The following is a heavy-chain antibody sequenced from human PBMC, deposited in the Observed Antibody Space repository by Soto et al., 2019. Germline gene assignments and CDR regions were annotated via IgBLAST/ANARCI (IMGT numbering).Heavy chain of an antibody. CDR2: ISYDGSNK. CDR1: GFTFSSYG. V-gene: IGHV3-30*18. CDR3: AKDTYYDSSDYFDY. D-gene: IGHD3-22*01. Sequence: QVQLVESGGGVVQPGRSLRLSCAASGFTFSSYGMHWVRQAPGKGLEWVAVISYDGSNKYYADSVKGRFTNSRDNSKNTLYLQMNSLRAEDTAVYYCAKDTYYDSSDYFDYWGQGTLVTVSS. J-gene: IGHJ4*02.